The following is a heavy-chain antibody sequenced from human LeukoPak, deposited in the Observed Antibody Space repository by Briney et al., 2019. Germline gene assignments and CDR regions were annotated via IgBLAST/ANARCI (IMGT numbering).Heavy chain of an antibody. V-gene: IGHV3-49*04. Sequence: GGSLRLSCTPSGLSFGDYGMSWVRQAPGKGLEWVGFIRSKAYGGTTENAASVKGRFTISRDDSKSIAYLQMNSLKTEDTAVYYCTGSFGELTFFDYWGLGTLVTVSS. J-gene: IGHJ4*02. CDR2: IRSKAYGGTT. D-gene: IGHD3-10*01. CDR1: GLSFGDYG. CDR3: TGSFGELTFFDY.